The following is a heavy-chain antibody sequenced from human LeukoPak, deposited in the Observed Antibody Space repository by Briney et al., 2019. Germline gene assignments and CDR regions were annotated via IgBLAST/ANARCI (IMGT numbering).Heavy chain of an antibody. Sequence: ASVKVSCKASGYTFTDYYMHWVRQAHGQGFEWRGWINPNDGDTNYAQKFQGRVTMTRDTSISTAHMEVSRLRSDDTAVYYCARANFLYCSSSTCLFDYWGQGTLVAVSS. D-gene: IGHD2-2*01. CDR3: ARANFLYCSSSTCLFDY. J-gene: IGHJ4*02. CDR1: GYTFTDYY. CDR2: INPNDGDT. V-gene: IGHV1-2*02.